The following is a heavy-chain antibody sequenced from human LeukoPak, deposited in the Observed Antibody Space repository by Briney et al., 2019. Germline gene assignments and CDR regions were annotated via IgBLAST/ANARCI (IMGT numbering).Heavy chain of an antibody. V-gene: IGHV3-23*01. J-gene: IGHJ3*02. D-gene: IGHD3-10*01. CDR3: ARDGSQAFFDI. CDR1: GFTFSSHA. Sequence: PGGSLRLSCAASGFTFSSHAMNWVRQAPGKGLEWVSTISGNSVSTWYAESVKGRFTISRDNSENTLYLQMNSLRAEDTAVYYCARDGSQAFFDIWGQGTMVTVSS. CDR2: ISGNSVST.